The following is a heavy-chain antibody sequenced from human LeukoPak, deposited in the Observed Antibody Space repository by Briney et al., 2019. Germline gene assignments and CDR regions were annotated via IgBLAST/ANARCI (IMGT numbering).Heavy chain of an antibody. Sequence: PSETLSLTCAVYGGSFSGYYWSWIRQPPGKGLEWIGEINHSGSTHYNPSLKSRVNISVDTSKNQFSLKLSSVTAADTAVYYCARASLYGDSIVVVPAAIYRRYFDYGGQGTLVTVSS. V-gene: IGHV4-34*01. CDR2: INHSGST. J-gene: IGHJ4*02. CDR1: GGSFSGYY. CDR3: ARASLYGDSIVVVPAAIYRRYFDY. D-gene: IGHD2-2*01.